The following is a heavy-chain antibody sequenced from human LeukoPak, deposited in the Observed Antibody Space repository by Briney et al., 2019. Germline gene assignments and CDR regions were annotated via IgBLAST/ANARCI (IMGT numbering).Heavy chain of an antibody. D-gene: IGHD2-2*01. V-gene: IGHV1-2*02. CDR2: INPNSGGT. CDR1: GYTFTGYY. J-gene: IGHJ4*02. Sequence: ASVRVSRKASGYTFTGYYMHWVRQAPGQGLEWMGWINPNSGGTNYAQKFQGRVTMTRDTSISTAYMELSRLRYDDTAVYYCARAEWEYQLPFDYWGQGSLVAVSS. CDR3: ARAEWEYQLPFDY.